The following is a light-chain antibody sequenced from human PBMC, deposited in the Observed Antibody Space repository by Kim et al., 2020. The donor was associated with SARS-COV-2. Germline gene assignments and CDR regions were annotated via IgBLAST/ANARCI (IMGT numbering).Light chain of an antibody. V-gene: IGKV1-5*01. Sequence: VSVGDRVTITCRASQTITTWLALYQQKPVKAPNLLIYEVSTLEDGVPSRFSGGGSGTEFTLTIASLQPDDFATYYCQQYHTFPWTFGQGTKVDIK. CDR3: QQYHTFPWT. CDR2: EVS. CDR1: QTITTW. J-gene: IGKJ1*01.